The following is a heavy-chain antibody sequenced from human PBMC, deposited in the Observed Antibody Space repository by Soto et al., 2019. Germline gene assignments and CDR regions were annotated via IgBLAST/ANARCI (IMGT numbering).Heavy chain of an antibody. J-gene: IGHJ6*02. CDR1: GFTFSSCG. CDR3: ARDFGYCSSTSCPTNYYYYGMDV. CDR2: IWYDGSNK. V-gene: IGHV3-33*01. D-gene: IGHD2-2*03. Sequence: PGGSLRLSCAASGFTFSSCGMHWVRQAPGKGLEWVAVIWYDGSNKYYADSVKGRFTISRDNSKNTLYLQMNSLRAEDTAVYYCARDFGYCSSTSCPTNYYYYGMDVWGQGTTVTVSS.